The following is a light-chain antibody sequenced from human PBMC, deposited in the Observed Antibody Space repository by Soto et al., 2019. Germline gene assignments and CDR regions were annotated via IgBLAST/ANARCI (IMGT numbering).Light chain of an antibody. V-gene: IGKV1-16*02. J-gene: IGKJ1*01. CDR1: EVVGNS. CDR3: QQYKTFPWT. CDR2: AAS. Sequence: DIQMTQSPSSLSASVGDRVSITCRASEVVGNSLAWFRPKPGKAPETLIFAASSLQYGVARKFSGTGFWTDFTLTITSLQTEDFATYYCQQYKTFPWTFGQGTKV.